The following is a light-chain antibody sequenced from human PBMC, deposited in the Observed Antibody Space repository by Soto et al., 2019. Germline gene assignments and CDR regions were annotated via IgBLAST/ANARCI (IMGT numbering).Light chain of an antibody. CDR1: QDIAIY. CDR2: AAS. J-gene: IGKJ1*01. Sequence: IQLTQSPSSLSASVGDRVTITCRASQDIAIYLAWYQQKPGEAPKLLIYAASTLYGGVPSRFSGSGSGTDFALTITSLQAEDFATYYCQQYGSSPPTFGQGTKVDIK. V-gene: IGKV1-9*01. CDR3: QQYGSSPPT.